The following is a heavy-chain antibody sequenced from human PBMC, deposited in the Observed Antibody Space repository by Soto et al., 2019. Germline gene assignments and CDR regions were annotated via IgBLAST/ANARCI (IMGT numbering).Heavy chain of an antibody. CDR1: GGSISSSNW. D-gene: IGHD3-3*01. V-gene: IGHV4-4*02. CDR2: IFHNGST. J-gene: IGHJ5*02. CDR3: ARARGAIFGVVTRNWFDP. Sequence: PSETLSLTCAVSGGSISSSNWCSWVRQSPRKGLEWVGEIFHNGSTNYNPSLKSRVTMSVDRSKNQFSLERRSVTAADTAVYYCARARGAIFGVVTRNWFDPWGQGTLVTVS.